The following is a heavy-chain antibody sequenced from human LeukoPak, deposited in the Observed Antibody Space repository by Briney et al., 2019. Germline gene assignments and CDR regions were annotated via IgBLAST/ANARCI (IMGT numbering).Heavy chain of an antibody. J-gene: IGHJ4*02. CDR1: GRSFSGYY. CDR2: INHSGST. CDR3: AGFSTVTTFDY. V-gene: IGHV4-34*01. D-gene: IGHD4-17*01. Sequence: PSETLSLTCAVYGRSFSGYYWSWIRQPPGKGLEWIGEINHSGSTNYNPSLKSRVTISVDTSKNQFSLKLSSVTAADTAVYYCAGFSTVTTFDYWGQGTLVTVSS.